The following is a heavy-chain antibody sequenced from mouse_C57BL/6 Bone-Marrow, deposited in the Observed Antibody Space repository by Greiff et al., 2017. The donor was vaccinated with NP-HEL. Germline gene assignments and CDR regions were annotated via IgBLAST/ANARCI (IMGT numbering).Heavy chain of an antibody. CDR3: AREWVYDYDGDYYAVDY. CDR1: GYTFTDYY. V-gene: IGHV1-26*01. J-gene: IGHJ4*01. CDR2: INPNNGGT. D-gene: IGHD2-4*01. Sequence: EVQLQQSGPELVKPGASVKISCKASGYTFTDYYMNWVKQSHGKSLEWIGDINPNNGGTSYNQKFKGKATLTVDKSSSTAYMELRSLTSEDSAVYYCAREWVYDYDGDYYAVDYWGQGTSVTVSS.